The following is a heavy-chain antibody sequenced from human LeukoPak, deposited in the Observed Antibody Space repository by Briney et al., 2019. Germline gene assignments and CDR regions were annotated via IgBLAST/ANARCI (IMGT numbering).Heavy chain of an antibody. CDR1: GFTFSDYY. V-gene: IGHV3-11*04. D-gene: IGHD1-26*01. CDR2: ISSSGSTI. J-gene: IGHJ4*02. Sequence: PGGSLRLSCVASGFTFSDYYMSWIRQAPGKGLEWVSYISSSGSTIYYADSVKGRFTISRDNAKNSLYLQMNSLRAEDTAVYYCARDAIGSWYWYSGSYSFDYWGQGTLVTVSS. CDR3: ARDAIGSWYWYSGSYSFDY.